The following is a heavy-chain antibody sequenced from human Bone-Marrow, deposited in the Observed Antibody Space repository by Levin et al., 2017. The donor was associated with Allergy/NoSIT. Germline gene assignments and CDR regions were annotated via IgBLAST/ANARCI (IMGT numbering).Heavy chain of an antibody. CDR1: GGSITSYY. CDR2: IYYSGST. J-gene: IGHJ6*03. V-gene: IGHV4-59*01. Sequence: SETLSLTCTVSGGSITSYYWTWIRQSPEKRLEWIGYIYYSGSTNYNPSLKTRVTMSVDTSKNLFSLNLRSVTAAAPAVFYCARATPSGGNSYYYFYMDVWGKGTTVTVSS. CDR3: ARATPSGGNSYYYFYMDV. D-gene: IGHD2-8*02.